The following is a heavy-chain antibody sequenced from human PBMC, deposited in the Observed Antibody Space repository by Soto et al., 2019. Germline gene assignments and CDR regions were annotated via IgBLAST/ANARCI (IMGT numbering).Heavy chain of an antibody. CDR1: GGSISSTNW. J-gene: IGHJ6*02. CDR3: ARTCELLGDNYYYDGMDF. D-gene: IGHD1-7*01. CDR2: IYHSGST. Sequence: QVQLQESGPGLVKPSGTLSLTCAVSGGSISSTNWWSWVRQPPGKGLEWIGEIYHSGSTNYNPSLRSRVTISVDKTKNQFALNLSSVTATDTAVYYCARTCELLGDNYYYDGMDFWGQGTTVTVSS. V-gene: IGHV4-4*02.